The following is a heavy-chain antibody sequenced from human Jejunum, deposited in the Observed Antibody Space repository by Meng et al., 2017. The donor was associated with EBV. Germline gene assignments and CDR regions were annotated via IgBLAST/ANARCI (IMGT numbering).Heavy chain of an antibody. D-gene: IGHD1-26*01. CDR1: GGSISSRSYH. CDR3: ARRGWEGWFDP. Sequence: LPLQASGQGLAKPSETLSPTCTVSGGSISSRSYHWGWCRQPPGKGLEWIGRIYYSGSTYYHPSLKSRVTISVDSSKNQFSLKLSSVTAADTAVYYCARRGWEGWFDPWGQGTLVTVSS. CDR2: IYYSGST. J-gene: IGHJ5*02. V-gene: IGHV4-39*01.